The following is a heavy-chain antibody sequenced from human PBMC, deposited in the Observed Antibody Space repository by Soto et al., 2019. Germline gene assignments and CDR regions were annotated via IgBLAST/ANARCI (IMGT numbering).Heavy chain of an antibody. CDR3: VRNIQPRTTNYFDY. Sequence: GGSLRLSCAVSGFTFGDHYIDWVRQAPGKGLEWVGRIRNKAHSYSTAYAASVKGRLTFSRDDSKNSVYLQMNSLKTEDTAVHYCVRNIQPRTTNYFDYCGQGTLVTVSS. V-gene: IGHV3-72*01. J-gene: IGHJ4*02. CDR2: IRNKAHSYST. D-gene: IGHD1-1*01. CDR1: GFTFGDHY.